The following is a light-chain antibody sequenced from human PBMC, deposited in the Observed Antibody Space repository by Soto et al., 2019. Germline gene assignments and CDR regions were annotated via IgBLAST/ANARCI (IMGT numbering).Light chain of an antibody. CDR3: QQYDSWPPLT. J-gene: IGKJ4*01. CDR1: QSVSSN. Sequence: EIVMTQSPATLSVSPGERATLSCRVSQSVSSNLAWYQQKPGQAPRLLVYGASTRATGVPARFSGGGSGTEFTLTISSLQSEDSAVYYCQQYDSWPPLTFGGGTKVEIK. V-gene: IGKV3-15*01. CDR2: GAS.